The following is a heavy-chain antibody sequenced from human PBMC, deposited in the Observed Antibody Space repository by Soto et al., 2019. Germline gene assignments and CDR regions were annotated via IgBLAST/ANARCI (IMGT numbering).Heavy chain of an antibody. V-gene: IGHV2-5*01. D-gene: IGHD3-10*01. CDR3: THMSGSGLYGMDV. CDR2: IYSNDDK. Sequence: QITLKESGPTLVKPTQTLTLTCTFSGFSLSTSGVGVGWVRQPPGKALEWLALIYSNDDKRFSTSLNSRPTITKDTSKNQVVLTMTNMAPMDTATYYCTHMSGSGLYGMDVWGHGTTVTVSS. CDR1: GFSLSTSGVG. J-gene: IGHJ6*02.